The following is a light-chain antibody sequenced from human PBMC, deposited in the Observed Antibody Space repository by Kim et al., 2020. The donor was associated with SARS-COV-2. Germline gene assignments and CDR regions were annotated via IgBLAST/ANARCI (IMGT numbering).Light chain of an antibody. J-gene: IGKJ4*01. CDR3: QQSNSTPLT. CDR1: QSISTN. Sequence: SASVGDRVTITCRASQSISTNLNWYQQKSGKAPKLLIYAASSLQGGVPSRFSGSGSGTDFTLTISSLQPEDSATYYCQQSNSTPLTFDGGTKVDI. CDR2: AAS. V-gene: IGKV1-39*01.